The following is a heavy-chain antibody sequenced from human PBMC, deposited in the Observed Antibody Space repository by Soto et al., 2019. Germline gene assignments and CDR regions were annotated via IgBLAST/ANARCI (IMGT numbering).Heavy chain of an antibody. CDR2: IYYSGST. J-gene: IGHJ4*02. V-gene: IGHV4-59*08. D-gene: IGHD2-15*01. Sequence: PSDTLSLTCTVSGGSISIYYWSWIRQPPGKGLEWIGYIYYSGSTNYNPSLKSRVTISVDTSKNQFSLKLSSVTAADTAVYYCARVVVGAAQVPYFDYWGQGTLVTVSS. CDR3: ARVVVGAAQVPYFDY. CDR1: GGSISIYY.